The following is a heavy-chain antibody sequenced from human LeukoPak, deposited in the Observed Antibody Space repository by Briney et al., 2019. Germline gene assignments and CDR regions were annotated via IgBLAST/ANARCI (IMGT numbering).Heavy chain of an antibody. CDR3: AKDGYGSGGRWFDP. V-gene: IGHV3-23*01. D-gene: IGHD3-10*01. Sequence: GGTLRLSCAASGFSFSTFGMSWVRQAPGKGLEWISSFRGNGGSTYYAESVRGRFTISRDKSKNTLYLQMNSLRAEDSAVYYCAKDGYGSGGRWFDPWGRGTLVTVSS. CDR1: GFSFSTFG. J-gene: IGHJ5*02. CDR2: FRGNGGST.